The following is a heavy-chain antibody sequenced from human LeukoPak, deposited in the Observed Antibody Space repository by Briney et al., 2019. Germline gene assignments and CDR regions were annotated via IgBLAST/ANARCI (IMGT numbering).Heavy chain of an antibody. CDR1: GGSFSGYY. CDR3: ASEFLGYCSGGGCYPFDY. V-gene: IGHV4-34*01. J-gene: IGHJ4*02. D-gene: IGHD2-15*01. Sequence: SETLSLTCAVYGGSFSGYYWSWIRQPPGKGLEWIGEINHSGGTNYNPSLKSRVTISVDTSKNQFSLKLSSVTAADTAVYYCASEFLGYCSGGGCYPFDYWGQGTLVTVSS. CDR2: INHSGGT.